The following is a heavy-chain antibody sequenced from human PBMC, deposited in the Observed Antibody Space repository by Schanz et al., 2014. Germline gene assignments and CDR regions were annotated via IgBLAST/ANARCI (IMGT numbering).Heavy chain of an antibody. CDR3: AKDLLYGAPMPLNHLDY. CDR1: GFTFSSYA. V-gene: IGHV3-23*04. D-gene: IGHD2-2*01. Sequence: EGQLAESGGGLVQPGGSLRLSCAASGFTFSSYAMSWVRQAPGKGLEWVSTISASGGSTYYADSVKGRFTISRDNSKNTLYLQMNSLRAEDTAVYYCAKDLLYGAPMPLNHLDYWGQGTLVTVSS. CDR2: ISASGGST. J-gene: IGHJ4*02.